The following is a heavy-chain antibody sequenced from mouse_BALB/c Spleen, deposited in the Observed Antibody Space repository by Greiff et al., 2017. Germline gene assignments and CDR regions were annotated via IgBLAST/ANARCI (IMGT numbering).Heavy chain of an antibody. Sequence: EVQLQQSGPELVKPGASVKISCKASGYTFTDYNMHWVKQSHGKSLEWIGYIYPYNGGTGYNQKFKSKATLTVDNSSSTAYMELRSLTSEDSAVYYCARPVRRGQYAMDYWGQGTSVTVSS. D-gene: IGHD2-14*01. J-gene: IGHJ4*01. CDR3: ARPVRRGQYAMDY. CDR1: GYTFTDYN. CDR2: IYPYNGGT. V-gene: IGHV1S29*02.